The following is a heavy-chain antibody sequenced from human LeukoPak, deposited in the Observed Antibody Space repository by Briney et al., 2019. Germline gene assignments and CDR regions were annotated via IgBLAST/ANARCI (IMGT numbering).Heavy chain of an antibody. V-gene: IGHV3-74*01. Sequence: GESLRFSCAASGLIFRSYWMHWVRQAPGKGLVWVSTINSDGSSTTYADSVKGRFTISRDNAKNTLYLQMNSLRAEDTAVYYCAELGITMIGGVWGKGTTVTISS. CDR2: INSDGSST. D-gene: IGHD3-10*02. CDR1: GLIFRSYW. CDR3: AELGITMIGGV. J-gene: IGHJ6*04.